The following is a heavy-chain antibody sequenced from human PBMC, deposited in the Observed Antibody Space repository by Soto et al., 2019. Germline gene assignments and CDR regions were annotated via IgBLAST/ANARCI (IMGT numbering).Heavy chain of an antibody. D-gene: IGHD3-3*01. CDR2: ISGSGGST. J-gene: IGHJ3*02. CDR3: AKDHSVLRFLEWLVDAFDI. Sequence: PGGSLRLSCAASGFTFSSYAMSWVRQAPGKGLEWVSAISGSGGSTYYADSVKGRFTISRDNSKNTLYLQMNSLRAEDTAVYYCAKDHSVLRFLEWLVDAFDIWGQGTMVTVSS. V-gene: IGHV3-23*01. CDR1: GFTFSSYA.